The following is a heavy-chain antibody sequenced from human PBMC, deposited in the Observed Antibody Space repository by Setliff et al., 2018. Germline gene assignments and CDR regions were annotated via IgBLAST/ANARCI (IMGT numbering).Heavy chain of an antibody. V-gene: IGHV1-18*01. CDR1: GYNFAESI. Sequence: ASVKVSCKASGYNFAESIVSWVRQAPGQGLEWMGWFSAYNGHTYSAQKFQARVTLTTDTSTNMAYMELRGLRSDDTAVYYCSRLVRFCTKTACQRLSGGEFWGQGTLVTVSS. CDR2: FSAYNGHT. CDR3: SRLVRFCTKTACQRLSGGEF. D-gene: IGHD2-8*01. J-gene: IGHJ4*02.